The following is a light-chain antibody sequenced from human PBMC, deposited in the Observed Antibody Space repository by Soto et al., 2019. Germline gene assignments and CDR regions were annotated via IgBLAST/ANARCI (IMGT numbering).Light chain of an antibody. CDR1: QCVGTR. CDR2: YKA. Sequence: EIVLTQSPATLSSSPGETATLSGRASQCVGTRVAGYQQKPGHAPRLLIYYKANRATGIPARLFGSGSGADFPPTINSLAPEDFVIYYCRQRQSWPRTFGQGTKVDIK. J-gene: IGKJ1*01. V-gene: IGKV3-11*01. CDR3: RQRQSWPRT.